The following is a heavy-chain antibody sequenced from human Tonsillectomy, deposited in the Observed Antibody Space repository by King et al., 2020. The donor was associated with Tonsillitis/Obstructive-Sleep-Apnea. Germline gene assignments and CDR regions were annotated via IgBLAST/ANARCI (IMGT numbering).Heavy chain of an antibody. CDR2: IDWDDDK. J-gene: IGHJ4*02. CDR3: ARTQGYCSSTHCYWTLWY. D-gene: IGHD2-2*01. Sequence: VTLKESGPALVKPTQTLTLTCTFSGFSLSTSGMCVSWIRQPPGKALEWLARIDWDDDKYYSTSLKTRLTISKDTSKNQVVLTMTNLEPVDTATYYCARTQGYCSSTHCYWTLWYWGQGTLVTVSS. CDR1: GFSLSTSGMC. V-gene: IGHV2-70*15.